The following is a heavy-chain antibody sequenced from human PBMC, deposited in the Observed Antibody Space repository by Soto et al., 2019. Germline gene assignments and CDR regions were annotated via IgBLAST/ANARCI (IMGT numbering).Heavy chain of an antibody. D-gene: IGHD3-10*02. V-gene: IGHV4-34*01. J-gene: IGHJ5*02. CDR2: INHSGST. Sequence: SETLSLTCAVYGGSFSGYYWSWIRQPPGKGLEWIGEINHSGSTNYNPSLKSRVTISVDTSKNQFSLKLSSVTAADTTVYYCARHPHWLLSSGSYLRLSWFDPWGQGTLVTVSS. CDR3: ARHPHWLLSSGSYLRLSWFDP. CDR1: GGSFSGYY.